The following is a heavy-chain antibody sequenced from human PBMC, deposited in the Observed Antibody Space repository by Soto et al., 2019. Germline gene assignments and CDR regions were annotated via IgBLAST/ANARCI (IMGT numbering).Heavy chain of an antibody. J-gene: IGHJ3*02. CDR2: IVVGSGNT. D-gene: IGHD6-13*01. V-gene: IGHV1-58*01. Sequence: QMQLAQSGPEVKKPGTSVKVSCKASGFTFTSSAVQWVRQARGQRLEWIGWIVVGSGNTTYAQKFKERVTITRAMSTSTAYMELSSLRSEDTAVYYCAAETSPAAGTSAVAIWGQATMVTVSS. CDR1: GFTFTSSA. CDR3: AAETSPAAGTSAVAI.